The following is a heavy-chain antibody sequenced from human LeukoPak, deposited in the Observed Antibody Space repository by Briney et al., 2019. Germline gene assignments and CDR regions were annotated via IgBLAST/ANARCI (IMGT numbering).Heavy chain of an antibody. J-gene: IGHJ5*02. D-gene: IGHD2-2*01. V-gene: IGHV4-34*01. Sequence: SETLSLTCAVYGGSFSGYYWSWIRQPPGKGLEWIGEINHSGSTNYNPSLKSRVTISVDTSKNQFSLKLSSVTAADTAVYYCARRGRRGYCSSTSCYAWFDPWGQGTLVTVSS. CDR1: GGSFSGYY. CDR3: ARRGRRGYCSSTSCYAWFDP. CDR2: INHSGST.